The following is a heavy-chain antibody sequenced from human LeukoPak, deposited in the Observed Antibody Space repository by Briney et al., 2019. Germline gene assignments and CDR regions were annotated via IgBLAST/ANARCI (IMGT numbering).Heavy chain of an antibody. V-gene: IGHV1-2*02. D-gene: IGHD3-3*01. CDR3: ARDPITIFGVVIARFDY. Sequence: ASVKVSCKTSGYTFTGYYMHWVRQAPGQGLEWMGWINPNSGGTNYAQKFQGRVTMTRDTSISTAYMELSRLRSDDTAVYYCARDPITIFGVVIARFDYWGQGTLVTVSS. CDR2: INPNSGGT. CDR1: GYTFTGYY. J-gene: IGHJ4*02.